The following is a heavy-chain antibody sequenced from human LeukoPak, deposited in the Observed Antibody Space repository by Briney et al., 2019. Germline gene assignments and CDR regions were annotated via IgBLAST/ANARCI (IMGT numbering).Heavy chain of an antibody. J-gene: IGHJ4*02. CDR3: ARDLPRGISVAGPFDY. CDR1: GDIFSIYG. D-gene: IGHD6-19*01. V-gene: IGHV1-69*05. CDR2: IIPIFGTV. Sequence: SVKVSCKASGDIFSIYGISWVRQAPGQGLEWMGRIIPIFGTVKYAQSFQGRVTIITYESTSTAYMELNSLRSEDTAVYYCARDLPRGISVAGPFDYWGQGTLVTVSS.